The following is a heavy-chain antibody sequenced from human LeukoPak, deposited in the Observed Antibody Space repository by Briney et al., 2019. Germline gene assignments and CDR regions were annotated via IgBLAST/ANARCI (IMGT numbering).Heavy chain of an antibody. V-gene: IGHV1-8*02. CDR2: INPNSGNT. CDR1: GYTLTGYY. Sequence: ASVKVSCKASGYTLTGYYMHWVRQAPGQGLEWMGWINPNSGNTGYAQKFQGRVTMTRNTSISTAYTELSSLRSEDTAVYYCARAKSGLRYFDWLPGIYYFDYWGQGTLVTVSS. CDR3: ARAKSGLRYFDWLPGIYYFDY. J-gene: IGHJ4*02. D-gene: IGHD3-9*01.